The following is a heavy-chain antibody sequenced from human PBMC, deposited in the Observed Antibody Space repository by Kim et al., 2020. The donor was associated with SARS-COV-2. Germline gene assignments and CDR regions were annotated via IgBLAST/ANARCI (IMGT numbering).Heavy chain of an antibody. Sequence: SLRLSCAASGSTFSNYAMHWVRQAPGKGLEWMAVISHDGTKTYYIDSVKGRFTISRDNSKNTLYLQMSSLRAEDTAVYYCAREITRGMTTYFDYWGQGT. CDR3: AREITRGMTTYFDY. CDR1: GSTFSNYA. D-gene: IGHD1-20*01. V-gene: IGHV3-30-3*01. J-gene: IGHJ4*02. CDR2: ISHDGTKT.